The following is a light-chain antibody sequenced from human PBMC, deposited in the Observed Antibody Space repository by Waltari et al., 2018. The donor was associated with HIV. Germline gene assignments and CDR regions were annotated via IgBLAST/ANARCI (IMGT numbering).Light chain of an antibody. CDR3: QHGSDFPLS. Sequence: IQLTQSPPSLSASVGDRVTITCRASQAINTRLAWYQQKPGKVPNLVIYASSRLQSGVPSRFSGSGSGTCFTLTIDDFQTDESATYYCQHGSDFPLSFGGGTKVEI. J-gene: IGKJ4*01. CDR1: QAINTR. V-gene: IGKV1-12*01. CDR2: ASS.